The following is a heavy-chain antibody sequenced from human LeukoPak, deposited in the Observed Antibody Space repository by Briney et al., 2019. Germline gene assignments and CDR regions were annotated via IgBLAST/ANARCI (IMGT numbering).Heavy chain of an antibody. J-gene: IGHJ4*02. Sequence: PGGSLRLSSAASGFTFSSYGMHWVRQAPGKGLEWVTFISYDGNNRKYADSVAGRFTISRDNSKNTLYLEMNSVRPEDTALYYCVRKIGSPPSPRHFDYWGQGTLVTVSS. CDR2: ISYDGNNR. D-gene: IGHD1-26*01. CDR1: GFTFSSYG. V-gene: IGHV3-30*03. CDR3: VRKIGSPPSPRHFDY.